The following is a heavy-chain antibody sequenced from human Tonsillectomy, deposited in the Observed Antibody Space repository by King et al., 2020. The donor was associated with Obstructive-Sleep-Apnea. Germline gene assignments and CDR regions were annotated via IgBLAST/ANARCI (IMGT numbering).Heavy chain of an antibody. CDR2: INSRGRT. CDR1: GFTFSNYG. Sequence: EVQLVESGGGMVQPGGSLRLSCAASGFTFSNYGISWVRQAPGKGLEWVSAINSRGRTFYAVSVRGRFTISRDNAKYTVDLQVNSLRAEDTATYYCAKECGGSGVYWVDSWGQGTLVTVSS. J-gene: IGHJ4*02. D-gene: IGHD3-10*01. CDR3: AKECGGSGVYWVDS. V-gene: IGHV3-23*04.